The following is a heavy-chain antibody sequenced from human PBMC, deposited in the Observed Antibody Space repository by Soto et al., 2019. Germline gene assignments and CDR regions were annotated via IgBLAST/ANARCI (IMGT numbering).Heavy chain of an antibody. CDR3: AKELYQRTVLDSSSPWGDY. V-gene: IGHV3-30*18. D-gene: IGHD6-6*01. Sequence: PGGSLRLSCAVSGFTFSDYGMHWVRQAPGKGLEWVAVVSYDGSYKYYADSVKGRFTVSRDLSGNTLFLQMNSLRLEDTAVYFCAKELYQRTVLDSSSPWGDYWGQGTLVTVSS. CDR1: GFTFSDYG. J-gene: IGHJ4*02. CDR2: VSYDGSYK.